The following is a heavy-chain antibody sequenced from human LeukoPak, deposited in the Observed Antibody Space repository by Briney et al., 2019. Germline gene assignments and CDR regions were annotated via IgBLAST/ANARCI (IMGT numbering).Heavy chain of an antibody. CDR2: ISHNGGKM. Sequence: GGSLRLSCAVSGFTFSSYEMNWVRQAPEKGLEWVSYISHNGGKMYYADSVKGRFTISRDSSKNTVYLQMNSLRAEDTAVYYCARGYCSGGSCNTFDYWGRGTLVTVSS. D-gene: IGHD2-15*01. J-gene: IGHJ4*02. CDR1: GFTFSSYE. V-gene: IGHV3-48*03. CDR3: ARGYCSGGSCNTFDY.